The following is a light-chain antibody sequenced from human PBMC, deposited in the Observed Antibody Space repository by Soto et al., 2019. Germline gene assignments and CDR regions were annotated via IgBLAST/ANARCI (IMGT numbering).Light chain of an antibody. CDR2: ATS. Sequence: DVQMTQSPSSLSAFVGDRVTITCRASQGIATYLAWFQQKPGKVPKLLIYATSTLQSGVPSRFSGSGSVTDFTLTINSLQPEDVGTYYCQKYNSAPLTFGGGTKVEIK. V-gene: IGKV1-27*01. CDR3: QKYNSAPLT. J-gene: IGKJ4*01. CDR1: QGIATY.